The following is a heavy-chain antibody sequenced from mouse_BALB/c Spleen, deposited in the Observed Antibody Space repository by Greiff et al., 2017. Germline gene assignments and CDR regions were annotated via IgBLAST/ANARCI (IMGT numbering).Heavy chain of an antibody. CDR1: GYSITSDYA. D-gene: IGHD2-3*01. Sequence: EVKLVESGPGLVKPSQSLSLTCTVTGYSITSDYAWNWIRQFPGNKLEWMGYISYSGSTSYNPSLKSRISITRDTSKNQFFLQLNSVTTEDTATYYCARYDGNYVGYFDYWGQGTTLTVSS. CDR2: ISYSGST. J-gene: IGHJ2*01. CDR3: ARYDGNYVGYFDY. V-gene: IGHV3-2*02.